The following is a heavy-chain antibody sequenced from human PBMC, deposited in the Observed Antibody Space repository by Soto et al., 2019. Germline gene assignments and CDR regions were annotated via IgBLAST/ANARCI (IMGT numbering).Heavy chain of an antibody. Sequence: QVQLVESGGGVVQPGTSLRLSCAASGFSFSSYGMHWVRQAPGKGLEWVAVVWYDGSNKYYADSVKGRFTISRDNSKNPLYLQMNSVRAEDRAVYYCARTPRPTYGDYADYWGQGTLVTVSS. CDR3: ARTPRPTYGDYADY. J-gene: IGHJ4*02. CDR2: VWYDGSNK. D-gene: IGHD3-16*01. CDR1: GFSFSSYG. V-gene: IGHV3-33*01.